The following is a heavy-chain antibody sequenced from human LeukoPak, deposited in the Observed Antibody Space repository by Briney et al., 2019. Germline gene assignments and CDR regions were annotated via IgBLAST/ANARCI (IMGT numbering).Heavy chain of an antibody. D-gene: IGHD4-17*01. CDR3: ARANYGDYPIFDY. J-gene: IGHJ4*02. V-gene: IGHV4-59*01. Sequence: SETLSLTCTVSGGSISSYYWSWIRQPPGKGLEWIGYIYYSGSTNYNPSLKSRVTISVDTSKNQFSLKLSSVTAADTAVYYCARANYGDYPIFDYWGQGTLVAVSS. CDR1: GGSISSYY. CDR2: IYYSGST.